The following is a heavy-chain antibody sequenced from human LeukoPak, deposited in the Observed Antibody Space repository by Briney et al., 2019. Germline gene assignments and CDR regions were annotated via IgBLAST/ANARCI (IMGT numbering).Heavy chain of an antibody. Sequence: ASVKVSCKASGYTFTSYAMHWVRQAPGQRLEWMGWINAGNGNTKYSQEFQGRVTITRDTSASTAYMELSSLRSEDMAVYYCARGPVPIQAFDIWGQGTMVTVSS. CDR3: ARGPVPIQAFDI. CDR2: INAGNGNT. V-gene: IGHV1-3*03. J-gene: IGHJ3*02. CDR1: GYTFTSYA.